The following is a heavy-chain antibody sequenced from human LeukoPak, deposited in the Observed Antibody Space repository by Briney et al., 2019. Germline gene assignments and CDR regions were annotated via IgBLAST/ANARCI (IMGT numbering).Heavy chain of an antibody. Sequence: PGGSLRLSCSASGFTFSGTHMSWVRQAPGKGLEWVSAMYTGGTTYYARSVTGRFTVTRDTSRNTLFLHMNSLRAEDTAVYYCAKDEATSGGGLASWGQGTLVIVSS. D-gene: IGHD3-16*01. CDR2: MYTGGTT. V-gene: IGHV3-53*01. CDR3: AKDEATSGGGLAS. J-gene: IGHJ5*01. CDR1: GFTFSGTH.